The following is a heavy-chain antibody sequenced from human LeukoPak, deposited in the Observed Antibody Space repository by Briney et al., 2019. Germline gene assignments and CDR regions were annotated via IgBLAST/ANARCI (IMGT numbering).Heavy chain of an antibody. D-gene: IGHD4-17*01. CDR3: ARGTYGDYGLDY. CDR2: IYYSGST. V-gene: IGHV4-31*03. CDR1: GGSISSGGYY. J-gene: IGHJ4*02. Sequence: SETLSLTCTVSGGSISSGGYYWSWNRQHPGKGLEWIGYIYYSGSTYYNPSLKSRVTISVDTSKNQFSLKLSSVTAADTAVYYCARGTYGDYGLDYWGQGTLVTVSS.